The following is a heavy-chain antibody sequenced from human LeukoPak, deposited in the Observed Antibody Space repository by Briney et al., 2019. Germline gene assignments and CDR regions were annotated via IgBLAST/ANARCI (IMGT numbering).Heavy chain of an antibody. CDR1: GNYW. Sequence: PGGSLRLSCAASGNYWMHWVRQVPGKGLEWVSGISASGGSTNYADSVRGRFTISRDNSKNTLYVQMNSLRDEDTALYYCAKDRRWESPHYLDSWGQGTLVTVSS. V-gene: IGHV3-23*01. CDR3: AKDRRWESPHYLDS. J-gene: IGHJ4*02. D-gene: IGHD1-26*01. CDR2: ISASGGST.